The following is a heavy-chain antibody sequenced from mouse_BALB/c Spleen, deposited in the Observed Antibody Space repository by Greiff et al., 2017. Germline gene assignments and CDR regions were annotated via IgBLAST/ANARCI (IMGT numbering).Heavy chain of an antibody. CDR2: ISYSGST. V-gene: IGHV3-2*02. D-gene: IGHD2-10*02. Sequence: EVKLQESGPGLVKPSQSLSLTCTVTGYSITSDYAWNWIRQFPGNKLEWMGYISYSGSTSYNPSLKSRISITRDTSKNQFFLQLNSVTTEDTATYYCARGGYGNYGGWYFDVWGAGTTVTVSS. CDR1: GYSITSDYA. J-gene: IGHJ1*01. CDR3: ARGGYGNYGGWYFDV.